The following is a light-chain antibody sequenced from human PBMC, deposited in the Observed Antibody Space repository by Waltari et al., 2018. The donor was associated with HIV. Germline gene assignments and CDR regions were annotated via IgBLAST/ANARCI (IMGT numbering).Light chain of an antibody. J-gene: IGLJ3*02. Sequence: SSELTQEPAVSVALGQTVRITCQGDILRTYYASWYQQKPGQAPILVIYGKNNRPSGIPDRFSGSSSGNTASLTITGAQAEDEADYYCNSRDSSGHWVFGGGTKLTVL. CDR1: ILRTYY. CDR2: GKN. CDR3: NSRDSSGHWV. V-gene: IGLV3-19*01.